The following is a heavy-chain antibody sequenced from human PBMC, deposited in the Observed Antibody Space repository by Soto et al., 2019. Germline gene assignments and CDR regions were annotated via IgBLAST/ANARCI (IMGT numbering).Heavy chain of an antibody. Sequence: SQTQSLTEALCGDSVSSTSTAWSWIRQSPSRGLEWLGRTYYRSKWYSDYAVSVKSRITINPDTSKNQFSLQLNSVTPEDTAVYYCARGSYYSGWVWGQGTLVTVSS. D-gene: IGHD6-19*01. J-gene: IGHJ4*02. V-gene: IGHV6-1*01. CDR3: ARGSYYSGWV. CDR2: TYYRSKWYS. CDR1: GDSVSSTSTA.